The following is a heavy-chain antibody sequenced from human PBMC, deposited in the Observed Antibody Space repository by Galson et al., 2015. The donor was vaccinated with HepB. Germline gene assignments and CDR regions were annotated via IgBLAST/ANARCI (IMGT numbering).Heavy chain of an antibody. CDR2: KSSDGNST. J-gene: IGHJ4*02. CDR3: VRDSASWSLVTYFDS. D-gene: IGHD6-25*01. CDR1: GFTLSSYS. Sequence: SLRLSRAASGFTLSSYSMHWVRQTPGKGLEWVTSKSSDGNSTSYTDSVSGRFTISRDNPKKSLYLARNGLRVDDTAVYYCVRDSASWSLVTYFDSWGQGKLVTVSS. V-gene: IGHV3-21*01.